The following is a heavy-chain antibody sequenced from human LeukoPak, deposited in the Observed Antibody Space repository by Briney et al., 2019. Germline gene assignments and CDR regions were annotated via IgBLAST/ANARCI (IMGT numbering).Heavy chain of an antibody. CDR1: GGSFSGYY. CDR3: ARHIYCGGDCYSKPGEIDY. D-gene: IGHD2-21*02. Sequence: SETLSLTCAVYGGSFSGYYWSWIRQPPGKGLEWIGEINHSGSTNYNPSLKSRVTISVDTSKNQFSLKLSSVTAADTAVCYCARHIYCGGDCYSKPGEIDYWGQGTLVTVSS. J-gene: IGHJ4*02. V-gene: IGHV4-34*01. CDR2: INHSGST.